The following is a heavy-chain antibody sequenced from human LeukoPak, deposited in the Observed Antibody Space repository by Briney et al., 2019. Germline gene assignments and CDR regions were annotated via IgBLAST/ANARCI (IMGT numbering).Heavy chain of an antibody. CDR1: GFTFSNYA. CDR3: VKGRGASSGYVGDY. CDR2: ISGGGGAT. D-gene: IGHD3-22*01. Sequence: PGGSLRLSCAASGFTFSNYAMSWVRQAAGKGLEWVSAISGGGGATYYADSVKGRFTISRDNSHNTLSLQMNSLRAEDPAGYYCVKGRGASSGYVGDYWGQGTLVTVSS. J-gene: IGHJ4*02. V-gene: IGHV3-23*01.